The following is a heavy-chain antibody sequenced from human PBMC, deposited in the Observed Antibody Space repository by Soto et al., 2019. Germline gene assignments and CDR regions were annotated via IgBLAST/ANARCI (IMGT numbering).Heavy chain of an antibody. V-gene: IGHV1-2*02. CDR2: IDPNSGAT. CDR3: ARGYGSSPNMELRFGMDV. CDR1: GYILTGYS. D-gene: IGHD5-18*01. Sequence: QVYLVQSGAEVRRPGASVKVSCTAFGYILTGYSLHWVRQAPGQGLEGMGWIDPNSGATNSAERFHGRVSMTRDTSISAASLELSSLRSDDTAVYYCARGYGSSPNMELRFGMDVWGQGPTISVSS. J-gene: IGHJ6*02.